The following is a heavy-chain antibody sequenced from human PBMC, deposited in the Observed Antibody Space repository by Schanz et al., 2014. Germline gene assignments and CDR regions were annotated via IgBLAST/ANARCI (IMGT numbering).Heavy chain of an antibody. D-gene: IGHD3-10*01. V-gene: IGHV3-11*05. CDR3: AKGRFGELSAFDI. Sequence: QVHLLESGGGLVEPGGSLRLSCAASGFSFSDYYMSWIRQAPGKGLEWISFINTGSNYINYADSVKGRFTMSRDNAKNSVFLQMNSLRAEDTAVYYCAKGRFGELSAFDIWGQGTMXTVSS. J-gene: IGHJ3*02. CDR1: GFSFSDYY. CDR2: INTGSNYI.